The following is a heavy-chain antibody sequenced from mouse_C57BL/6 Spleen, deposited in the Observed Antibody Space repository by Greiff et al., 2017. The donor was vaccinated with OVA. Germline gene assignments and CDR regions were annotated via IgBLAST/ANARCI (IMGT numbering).Heavy chain of an antibody. CDR1: GYTFTSYW. CDR3: ARKAGSVFFFDY. J-gene: IGHJ2*01. Sequence: QVQLQQPGAELVMPGASVKLSCKASGYTFTSYWMHWVKQRPGQGLEWIGEIDPSDSYTNYNQKLKGKSTLTVDKSSSTAYMQLSSLTSEDSAVYYCARKAGSVFFFDYWGQGTTLTVSP. D-gene: IGHD4-1*01. V-gene: IGHV1-69*01. CDR2: IDPSDSYT.